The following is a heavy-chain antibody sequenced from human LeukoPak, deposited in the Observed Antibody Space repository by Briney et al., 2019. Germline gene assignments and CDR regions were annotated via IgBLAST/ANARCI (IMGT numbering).Heavy chain of an antibody. CDR2: ISSSSSTI. Sequence: GGSLRLSCAASGFTFSSYSMNWVRQAPGKGLEWVSYISSSSSTIYYADSVKGRFTISRDNAKNSLCLQMNSLRAEDTAVYYCAREPPYYDILTGPDYWGQGTLVTVSS. D-gene: IGHD3-9*01. V-gene: IGHV3-48*01. CDR3: AREPPYYDILTGPDY. J-gene: IGHJ4*02. CDR1: GFTFSSYS.